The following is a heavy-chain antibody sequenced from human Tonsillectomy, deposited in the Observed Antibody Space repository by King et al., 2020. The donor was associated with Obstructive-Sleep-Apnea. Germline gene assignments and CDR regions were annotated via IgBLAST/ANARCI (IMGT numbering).Heavy chain of an antibody. J-gene: IGHJ4*02. CDR1: GYTFTGYY. D-gene: IGHD3-10*01. V-gene: IGHV1-2*02. CDR3: ARDMSAYDSTSPAY. Sequence: VQLVESGAEVKKPGASVKVSCKASGYTFTGYYIHWVRQAPGQGLERMGWISPNSGATKYAQRFQDRVTMTRDTSISTAYMDLSRLRSDDTAIYYCARDMSAYDSTSPAYWGQGTLVTVSS. CDR2: ISPNSGAT.